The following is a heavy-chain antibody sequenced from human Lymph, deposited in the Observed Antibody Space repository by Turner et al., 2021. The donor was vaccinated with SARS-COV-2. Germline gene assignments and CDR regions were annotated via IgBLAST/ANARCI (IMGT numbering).Heavy chain of an antibody. D-gene: IGHD4-17*01. CDR3: ARDTRGDYSYYYDGMDV. V-gene: IGHV1-2*02. CDR1: GYIFTGYY. CDR2: INPNSGGT. Sequence: QVQLVQSGAEVKRPGASVKVSCKASGYIFTGYYMHWVRQAPGQGLGWMGWINPNSGGTNYAQKLQGRVTMTRDTSISTAYMEVSRLRSDDTAVYYCARDTRGDYSYYYDGMDVWGQGTTVTVSS. J-gene: IGHJ6*02.